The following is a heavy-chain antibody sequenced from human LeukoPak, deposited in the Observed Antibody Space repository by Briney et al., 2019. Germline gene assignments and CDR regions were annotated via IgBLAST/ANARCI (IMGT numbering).Heavy chain of an antibody. V-gene: IGHV5-51*01. J-gene: IGHJ5*02. CDR3: ARYDSGWYGFVNWFDP. CDR2: IYPGDSDT. CDR1: GYSFTSYW. Sequence: PGESLKISCKGSGYSFTSYWIGWVRQMPGKGLEWMGIIYPGDSDTRYSPSFQGQVTISADKSISTAYLQWSSLKASDTAMYYCARYDSGWYGFVNWFDPWGQGTLVTVSS. D-gene: IGHD6-19*01.